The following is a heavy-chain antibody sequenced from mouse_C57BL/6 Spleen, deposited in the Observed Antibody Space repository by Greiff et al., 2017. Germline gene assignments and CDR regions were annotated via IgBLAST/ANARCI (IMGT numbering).Heavy chain of an antibody. CDR1: GFNIKDYY. J-gene: IGHJ1*03. V-gene: IGHV14-2*01. CDR3: VPHYYGSSYGYFDV. D-gene: IGHD1-1*01. CDR2: IDPEDGET. Sequence: EVQLQQSGAELVKPGASVKLSCTASGFNIKDYYMHWVKQRTEQGLEWIGRIDPEDGETKYAPNFQGKSTITADTSSNTAYLQLSSLTSEDTAVYYCVPHYYGSSYGYFDVWGTGTTVTVSS.